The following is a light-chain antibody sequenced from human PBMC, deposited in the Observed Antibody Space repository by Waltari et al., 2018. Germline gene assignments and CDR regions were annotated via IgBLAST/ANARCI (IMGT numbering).Light chain of an antibody. J-gene: IGLJ2*01. CDR1: SSNIGSGYV. CDR2: GDN. V-gene: IGLV1-40*01. Sequence: QSILTQPPSVSGAPGQTVTIFCTGSSSNIGSGYVVLWYQQLPGKAPKVLIYGDNNRPSGVPDRFSGSKSATSASLAIAGLQADDEADYYCQSYDSSLGGAIFGGGTKLTVL. CDR3: QSYDSSLGGAI.